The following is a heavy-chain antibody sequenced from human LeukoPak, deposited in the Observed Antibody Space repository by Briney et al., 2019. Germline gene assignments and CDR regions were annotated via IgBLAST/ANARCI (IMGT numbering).Heavy chain of an antibody. V-gene: IGHV4-4*02. J-gene: IGHJ4*02. CDR2: IDHSGKT. CDR3: ATDYFKYNDGSGPFEY. Sequence: SETLSLTCAVSGRSMSSSHWWSWVRQSPDKGLEWIGEIDHSGKTNYNASLKSRVTVSVDKSKNTSSLKMTSVTTADTAIYYCATDYFKYNDGSGPFEYWGQGTLVTVST. CDR1: GRSMSSSHW. D-gene: IGHD3-22*01.